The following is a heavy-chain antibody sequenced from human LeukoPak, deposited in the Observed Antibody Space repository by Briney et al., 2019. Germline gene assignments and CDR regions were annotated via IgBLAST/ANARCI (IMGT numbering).Heavy chain of an antibody. D-gene: IGHD3-22*01. CDR2: INTSGGST. Sequence: WGSLRFSCAASGFTFSSYGMIRVRQAQGKGLEWVSAINTSGGSTYYADSVKGRFTISRDNSKNTLYLQMNSLRAEDTAIYYCATRTDYDRAYDAFDIWGQGTMVTVSS. V-gene: IGHV3-23*01. CDR3: ATRTDYDRAYDAFDI. CDR1: GFTFSSYG. J-gene: IGHJ3*02.